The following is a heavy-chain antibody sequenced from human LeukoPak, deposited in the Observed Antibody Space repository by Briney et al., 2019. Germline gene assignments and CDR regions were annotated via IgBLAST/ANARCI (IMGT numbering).Heavy chain of an antibody. D-gene: IGHD2-2*01. J-gene: IGHJ4*02. CDR3: AKSWCETICYGIYD. CDR2: IYSDGSVT. Sequence: GGSLRLSCAASGFTFSNYWMHWVRQVPGRGLVWVSRIYSDGSVTSYADSVKGRFTISRDNAKNTLYLQMNSLRADDTAVYYCAKSWCETICYGIYDWGQGTLVTVS. V-gene: IGHV3-74*01. CDR1: GFTFSNYW.